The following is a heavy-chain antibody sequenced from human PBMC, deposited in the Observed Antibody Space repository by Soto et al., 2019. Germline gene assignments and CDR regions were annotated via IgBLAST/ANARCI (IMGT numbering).Heavy chain of an antibody. CDR1: GASIYNGGYF. J-gene: IGHJ4*02. CDR2: IHNSGSP. V-gene: IGHV4-30-4*01. CDR3: ARHYAVVLYHFDY. D-gene: IGHD2-15*01. Sequence: SETLSLTCSVSGASIYNGGYFWSWIRQSPGKGLEWIGHIHNSGSPYNNPSLKSRVTISADTSMNQFSLALTSVTAADTAVYYCARHYAVVLYHFDYWGQGTLVTVSS.